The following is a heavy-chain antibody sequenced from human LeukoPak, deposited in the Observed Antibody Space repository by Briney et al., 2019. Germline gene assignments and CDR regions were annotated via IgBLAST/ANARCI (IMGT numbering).Heavy chain of an antibody. CDR3: ARDQKIFGVVIIGYFDY. Sequence: GASVKVSCKASGYTFTSYDINWVRQAAGQGPEWMGWMNPNSGNRGYAQKFQGRLALTRDTSINTAYMELSRLRSDDTAVYYCARDQKIFGVVIIGYFDYWGQGTLVTVSS. CDR1: GYTFTSYD. D-gene: IGHD3-3*01. V-gene: IGHV1-8*01. J-gene: IGHJ4*02. CDR2: MNPNSGNR.